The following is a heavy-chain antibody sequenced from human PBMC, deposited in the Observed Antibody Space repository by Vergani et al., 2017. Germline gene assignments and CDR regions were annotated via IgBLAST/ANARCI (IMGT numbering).Heavy chain of an antibody. CDR2: IHYSGSGNT. CDR1: GGSIRSTFYY. D-gene: IGHD6-13*01. J-gene: IGHJ6*03. V-gene: IGHV4-39*01. Sequence: QLQLQESDPGLVKPSETLSLTCTVSGGSIRSTFYYWGWIRQPPGKGLEWIATIHYSGSGNTYYNPSLKSRVTISADSSRNLLSLRLSSVTAADTAVYYCARHKEQLVPENTYYYYYMDVWGKXP. CDR3: ARHKEQLVPENTYYYYYMDV.